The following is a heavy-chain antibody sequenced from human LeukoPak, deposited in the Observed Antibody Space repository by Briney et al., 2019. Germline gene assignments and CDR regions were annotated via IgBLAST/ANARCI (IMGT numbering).Heavy chain of an antibody. V-gene: IGHV3-7*01. CDR3: ARDLFSAYYVCY. CDR1: GFTLSSYW. D-gene: IGHD3-10*02. J-gene: IGHJ4*02. CDR2: IKQDGSEK. Sequence: GGSLRLSRAASGFTLSSYWMSWVRQAPGKGLEWVANIKQDGSEKYYVDSVKGRFTISRDNAKNSLYLQMDSLRAEDTAVYYCARDLFSAYYVCYWGQGTLVTVSS.